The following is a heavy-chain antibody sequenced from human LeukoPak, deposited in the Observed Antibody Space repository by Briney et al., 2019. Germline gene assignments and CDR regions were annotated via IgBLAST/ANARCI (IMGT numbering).Heavy chain of an antibody. CDR1: GFTFSNYA. D-gene: IGHD6-19*01. CDR3: ARASSGITYYFDY. J-gene: IGHJ4*02. V-gene: IGHV3-30*02. CDR2: IRKDGSKK. Sequence: GGSLRLSCAASGFTFSNYAMHWVRQAPGKGLEWVAIIRKDGSKKDYADSGRGRFTISRDNSKNTLYLQMNSLRAEDTAVYYCARASSGITYYFDYWGQGTLVTVSS.